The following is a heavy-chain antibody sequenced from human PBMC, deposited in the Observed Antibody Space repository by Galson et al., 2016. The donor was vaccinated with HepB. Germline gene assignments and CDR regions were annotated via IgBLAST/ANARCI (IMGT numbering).Heavy chain of an antibody. CDR1: GFTFSSFW. CDR2: IHQDGGQR. V-gene: IGHV3-7*01. CDR3: ARENGDYLFIDY. D-gene: IGHD4-17*01. Sequence: SLRLSCAASGFTFSSFWMSWVRQAPGKGLEWVANIHQDGGQRYYGDSVKGRFTVSRDNARNTLYLHVNSLRAEDAAVYYCARENGDYLFIDYWGQGTLVTVSS. J-gene: IGHJ4*02.